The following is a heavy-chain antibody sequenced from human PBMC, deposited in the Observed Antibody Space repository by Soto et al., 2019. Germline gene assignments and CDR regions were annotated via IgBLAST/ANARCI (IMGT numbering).Heavy chain of an antibody. CDR1: GFTFSSYA. V-gene: IGHV3-23*01. CDR2: ISGSVVST. Sequence: PGGSLRLSCAASGFTFSSYAMIWVRQAPGKGLEWVSAISGSVVSTYYADSVKGRFTISRDNSKKMLYLQMNSLRAEDTAVYYCAKGSSSGWAYYYYGMDVWGQGTTVTVSS. D-gene: IGHD3-22*01. CDR3: AKGSSSGWAYYYYGMDV. J-gene: IGHJ6*02.